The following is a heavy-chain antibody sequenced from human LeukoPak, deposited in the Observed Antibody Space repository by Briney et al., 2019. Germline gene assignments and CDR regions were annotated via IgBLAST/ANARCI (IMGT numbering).Heavy chain of an antibody. J-gene: IGHJ6*02. CDR3: ARDGGDYLLWSYGMDV. V-gene: IGHV3-53*01. D-gene: IGHD3-10*01. CDR2: IYSGGST. Sequence: GGSLRLSCAPSGLTVSSNYMSWVRQAPGKGLECVSFIYSGGSTYYADSVKGRFTISRDNSKNTLYLQMNSLRAEDTAVYYCARDGGDYLLWSYGMDVWGQGTTVTVSS. CDR1: GLTVSSNY.